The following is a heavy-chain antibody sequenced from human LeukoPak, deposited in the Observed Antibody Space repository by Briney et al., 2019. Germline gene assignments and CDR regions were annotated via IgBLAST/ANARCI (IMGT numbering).Heavy chain of an antibody. CDR1: GGSFSGYY. J-gene: IGHJ6*03. CDR2: INHSGST. CDR3: ASLRKPRNYYYYYMDV. Sequence: SETLSLTCAVYGGSFSGYYWSWIRQPPGKGLEWIGEINHSGSTNYNPSLKSRVTISVDTSKNQFSLKLSSVTAADTAVYYCASLRKPRNYYYYYMDVWGKGTTVTISS. V-gene: IGHV4-34*01. D-gene: IGHD1-14*01.